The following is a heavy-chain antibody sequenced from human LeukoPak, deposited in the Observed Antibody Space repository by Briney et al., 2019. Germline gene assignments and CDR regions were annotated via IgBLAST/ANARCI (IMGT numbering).Heavy chain of an antibody. CDR3: ARGGPTMIVV. V-gene: IGHV3-74*01. Sequence: PGRSPSPSRAPPTSSLSTHWTHCVRQPPRTCLAWVSRILRDGSSTTYAHSVKGRFPISRDNAKNTLYLHMNSLRPADTAVYYCARGGPTMIVVWGQATLATVSS. CDR1: TSSLSTHW. D-gene: IGHD3-22*01. CDR2: ILRDGSST. J-gene: IGHJ4*02.